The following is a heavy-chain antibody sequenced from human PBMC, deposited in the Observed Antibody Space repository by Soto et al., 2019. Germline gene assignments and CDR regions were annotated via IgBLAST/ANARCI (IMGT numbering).Heavy chain of an antibody. J-gene: IGHJ4*02. CDR3: AKDRVGGTFYTPLGF. D-gene: IGHD1-7*01. CDR1: GFNFDNYG. V-gene: IGHV3-30*18. CDR2: ITYDGSFQ. Sequence: PGGSLRLSCQASGFNFDNYGMHWVRQAPGKGLEWVAVITYDGSFQYYADSVKGRFTISRDNSKNTLFLHLNTLKPEDTAVYHCAKDRVGGTFYTPLGFWGQGTLVTVYS.